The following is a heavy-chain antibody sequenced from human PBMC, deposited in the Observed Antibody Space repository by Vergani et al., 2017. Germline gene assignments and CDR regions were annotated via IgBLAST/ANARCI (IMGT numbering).Heavy chain of an antibody. CDR3: AGYGDYGGLGY. CDR2: IYHSGST. J-gene: IGHJ4*02. D-gene: IGHD4-17*01. Sequence: QLQLQESGSGLVKPSQTLSLTCAVSGGSISSGGYSWSWIRQPPGKGLEWIGYIYHSGSTYYNPSLKSRVTISVDTSKNQFSLKLSSVTAADTAVYYCAGYGDYGGLGYWGQGTLVTVSS. V-gene: IGHV4-30-2*01. CDR1: GGSISSGGYS.